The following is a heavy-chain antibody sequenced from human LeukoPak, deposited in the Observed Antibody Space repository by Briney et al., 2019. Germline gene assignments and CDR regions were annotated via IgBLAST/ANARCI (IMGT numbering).Heavy chain of an antibody. D-gene: IGHD3-10*02. CDR3: AELGITMIGGV. J-gene: IGHJ6*04. V-gene: IGHV3-9*01. Sequence: GGSLRLSCAASGFRFEDFAMFWVRQVSGKGLEWVSFISWSGAQLGYADFVKGRFTISRDNAKNSLYLQMNSLRAEDTAVYYCAELGITMIGGVWGKGTTVTISS. CDR1: GFRFEDFA. CDR2: ISWSGAQL.